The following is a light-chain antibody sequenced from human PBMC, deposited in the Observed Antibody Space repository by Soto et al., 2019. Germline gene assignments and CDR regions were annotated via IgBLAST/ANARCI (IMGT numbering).Light chain of an antibody. CDR3: QQRGNWPPT. CDR1: HSVGTY. J-gene: IGKJ1*01. Sequence: EIVLTQSPATLSLSPGDRATLSCRASHSVGTYLAWYQQKPGQTPSLLIYDASNRATGIPARFSGSGSGTDFTLTISSLEPEDFALYYCQQRGNWPPTFGQGTRVEIK. CDR2: DAS. V-gene: IGKV3-11*01.